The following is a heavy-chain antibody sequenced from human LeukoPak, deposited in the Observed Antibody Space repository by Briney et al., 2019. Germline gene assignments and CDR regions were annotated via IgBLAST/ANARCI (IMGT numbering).Heavy chain of an antibody. CDR1: GGPINNYY. Sequence: SETLSLTCTVSGGPINNYYWTWIRQSPGKGLEYIGYIYHTGETDYNPSLKSRVTISLDSSKKQFTLKMTSMTAADTAVYYCARDALTCTTTTCSDYLDFWGQGTPVTVSS. J-gene: IGHJ4*02. D-gene: IGHD1-14*01. CDR2: IYHTGET. V-gene: IGHV4-59*12. CDR3: ARDALTCTTTTCSDYLDF.